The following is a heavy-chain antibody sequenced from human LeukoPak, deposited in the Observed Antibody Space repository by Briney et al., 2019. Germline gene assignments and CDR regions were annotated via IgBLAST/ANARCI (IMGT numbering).Heavy chain of an antibody. J-gene: IGHJ4*02. V-gene: IGHV3-21*01. D-gene: IGHD6-19*01. CDR2: ISSSSSYI. Sequence: GGSLRLSCAASGFTFSSYSMNWVRQAPGKGLEWVSSISSSSSYIYYADSVKGRFTISRDNAKNSLYLQMNSLRAEDTAVYYCARGPAGSSGWYYGYWGQGTLVTVSS. CDR1: GFTFSSYS. CDR3: ARGPAGSSGWYYGY.